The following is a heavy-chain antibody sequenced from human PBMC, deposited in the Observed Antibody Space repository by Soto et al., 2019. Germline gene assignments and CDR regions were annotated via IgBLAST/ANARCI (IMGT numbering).Heavy chain of an antibody. CDR1: GFTFSSYA. D-gene: IGHD3-16*02. CDR2: ISGSGGST. CDR3: AKEEQQAYYDYIWGSYRYPPDAFDI. J-gene: IGHJ3*02. Sequence: GGSLRLSCAASGFTFSSYAMSWVRQAPGKGLEWVSAISGSGGSTYYADSVKGRFTISRDNSKNTLYLQMNSLRAEDTAVYYCAKEEQQAYYDYIWGSYRYPPDAFDIWGQGTMVTVSS. V-gene: IGHV3-23*01.